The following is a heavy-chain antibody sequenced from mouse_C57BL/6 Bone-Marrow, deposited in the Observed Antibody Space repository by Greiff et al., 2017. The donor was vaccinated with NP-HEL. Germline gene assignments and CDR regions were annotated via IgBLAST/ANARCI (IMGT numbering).Heavy chain of an antibody. CDR1: GYTFTSYT. V-gene: IGHV1-4*01. J-gene: IGHJ1*03. Sequence: VQVVESGAELARPGASVKMSCKASGYTFTSYTMHWVKQRPGKGLEWIGYINPSSGYTTYNQKFKDKATLTADKSSSTADMQLSSLTADYSAVYYCARSGSSTYWYFDVWGTGTTVTVSS. D-gene: IGHD1-1*01. CDR3: ARSGSSTYWYFDV. CDR2: INPSSGYT.